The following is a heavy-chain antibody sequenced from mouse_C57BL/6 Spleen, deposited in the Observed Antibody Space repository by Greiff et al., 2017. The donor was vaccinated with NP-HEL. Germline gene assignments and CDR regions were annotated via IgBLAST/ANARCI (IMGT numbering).Heavy chain of an antibody. V-gene: IGHV15-2*01. CDR3: ATTTVVATPWYFDV. D-gene: IGHD1-1*01. J-gene: IGHJ1*03. CDR1: DSEVFPIAY. Sequence: VQLQQSGSELRSPGSSVKLSCKDFDSEVFPIAYMSWVRQKPGHGFEWIGGILPSIGRTIYGEKFEDKATLDADTLSNTAYLELNSLTSEDSAIYYGATTTVVATPWYFDVWGTGTTVTVSS. CDR2: ILPSIGRT.